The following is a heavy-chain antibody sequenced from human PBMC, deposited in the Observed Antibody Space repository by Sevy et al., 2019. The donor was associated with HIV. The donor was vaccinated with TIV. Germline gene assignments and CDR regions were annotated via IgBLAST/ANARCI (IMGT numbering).Heavy chain of an antibody. J-gene: IGHJ6*02. CDR1: GYTFTSYG. V-gene: IGHV1-18*01. CDR3: ARDATLDCSSTSCKSYYYYGMDV. D-gene: IGHD2-2*01. Sequence: ASVKVSCKASGYTFTSYGISWVRQAPGQGLEWMGWISAYNGNTNYAQKLQGRVTMTTDTSTSTAYMELRSLRSDDTALYYCARDATLDCSSTSCKSYYYYGMDVWGQGTTVTVSS. CDR2: ISAYNGNT.